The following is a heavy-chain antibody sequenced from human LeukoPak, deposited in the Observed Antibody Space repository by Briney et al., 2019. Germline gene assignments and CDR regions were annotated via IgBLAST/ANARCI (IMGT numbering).Heavy chain of an antibody. J-gene: IGHJ6*03. Sequence: SETLSLTCAVYGGSFSGYYWSWIRQPPGRGLEWIGEINHSGSTNYNPSLKSRVTISVDTSKNQFSLKLSSVTAADTAVYYCARGRGSSWYQYYYYYMDVWGKGTTVTVSS. CDR1: GGSFSGYY. V-gene: IGHV4-34*01. D-gene: IGHD6-13*01. CDR2: INHSGST. CDR3: ARGRGSSWYQYYYYYMDV.